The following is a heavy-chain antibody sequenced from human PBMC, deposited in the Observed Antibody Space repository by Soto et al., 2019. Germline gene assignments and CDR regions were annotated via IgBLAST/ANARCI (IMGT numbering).Heavy chain of an antibody. CDR1: GFTFSRDW. Sequence: PSGSLRLSCAASGFTFSRDWMSWVRQAQGKGLEWVANIKEDGSEKYYVDSVKGRFTISRDNAKNYLYLQMNGLTSEDTALYFCAKDDSSGYYGYFDPWGQGTLVTVSS. CDR2: IKEDGSEK. CDR3: AKDDSSGYYGYFDP. J-gene: IGHJ4*02. D-gene: IGHD3-22*01. V-gene: IGHV3-7*05.